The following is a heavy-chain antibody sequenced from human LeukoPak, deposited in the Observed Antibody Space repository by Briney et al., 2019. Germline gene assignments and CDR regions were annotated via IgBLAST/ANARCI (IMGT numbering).Heavy chain of an antibody. D-gene: IGHD7-27*01. J-gene: IGHJ4*02. CDR3: ARDAGRWGSRGYYFDY. V-gene: IGHV3-48*01. CDR2: ISSSSSTI. Sequence: QPGGSLRLSCAASGFSFSRYSMNWVRQAPGKGLEWVSYISSSSSTIYYADSVKGRFTISRDNAKNSLYLQMNSLRAEDTAVYYCARDAGRWGSRGYYFDYWGQGTLVTVSS. CDR1: GFSFSRYS.